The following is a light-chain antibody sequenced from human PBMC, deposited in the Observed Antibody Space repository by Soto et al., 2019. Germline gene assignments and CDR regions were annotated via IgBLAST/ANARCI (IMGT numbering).Light chain of an antibody. CDR3: SSYTTSSTWV. J-gene: IGLJ2*01. Sequence: QSALTQPASVSGSPRQSITISCAGTSSDVGGFDYVSWYQHHPGKAPKLMIYDVRDRPSGVSNRFSGSKSGNTASLTISGLQAEDEADYYCSSYTTSSTWVFGGGTKLTVL. CDR1: SSDVGGFDY. V-gene: IGLV2-14*01. CDR2: DVR.